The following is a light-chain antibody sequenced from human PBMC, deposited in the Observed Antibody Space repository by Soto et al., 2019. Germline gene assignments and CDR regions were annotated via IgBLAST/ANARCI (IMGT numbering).Light chain of an antibody. CDR3: QHNYSIPRT. Sequence: DIQLTPSPSSLSASVGDRVTITCRASQSISSYLNWYQQKPGKAPKLLIFAASSLQSGVPSRFSGSGSRTDFTLTISSLQPEDFATYYCQHNYSIPRTFGRGIKVDIK. J-gene: IGKJ4*02. CDR1: QSISSY. V-gene: IGKV1-39*01. CDR2: AAS.